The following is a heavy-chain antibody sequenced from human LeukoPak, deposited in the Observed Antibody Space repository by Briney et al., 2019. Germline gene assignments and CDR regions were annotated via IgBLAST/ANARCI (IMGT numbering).Heavy chain of an antibody. V-gene: IGHV5-51*01. CDR3: ASSYDSSGYYYVDDAFDI. CDR1: GYSFTSCW. CDR2: IYPGDSDT. J-gene: IGHJ3*02. D-gene: IGHD3-22*01. Sequence: GESLKISCKGSGYSFTSCWIGWVRQMPGKGLEWMGIIYPGDSDTRYSPSFQGQVTISADKSISTAYLQWSSLKASDTAMYYCASSYDSSGYYYVDDAFDIWGQGTMVTVSS.